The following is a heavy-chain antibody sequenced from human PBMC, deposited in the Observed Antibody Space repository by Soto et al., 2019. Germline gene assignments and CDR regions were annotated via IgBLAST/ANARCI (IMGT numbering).Heavy chain of an antibody. CDR3: ARSDCSGGSCYGDYYYYGMDV. J-gene: IGHJ6*02. D-gene: IGHD2-15*01. CDR1: GGTFSSYA. Sequence: QVQLVQSGAEVKKPGSSVKVSCKASGGTFSSYAISWVRQAPGQGLEWMGGIIPIFGTANYAQKFQGRVTITADESASTAYMGLSSLSSEDTAVYYCARSDCSGGSCYGDYYYYGMDVWGQGTTVTVSS. V-gene: IGHV1-69*12. CDR2: IIPIFGTA.